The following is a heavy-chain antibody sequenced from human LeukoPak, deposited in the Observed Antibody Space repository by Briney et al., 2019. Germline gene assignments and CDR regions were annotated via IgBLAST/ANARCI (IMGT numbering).Heavy chain of an antibody. CDR3: ARWGGGDWFDP. Sequence: SLXXXXSGGSXXSGGYSWSWVRQPRGKGVEWIGYIYHSGSTYYNPSLKSRVTISVDRSKNQFSLKLSSVTAADTAVYYCARWGGGDWFDPWGQGTLVTVSS. V-gene: IGHV4-30-2*01. CDR1: GGSXXSGGYS. J-gene: IGHJ5*02. D-gene: IGHD3-10*01. CDR2: IYHSGST.